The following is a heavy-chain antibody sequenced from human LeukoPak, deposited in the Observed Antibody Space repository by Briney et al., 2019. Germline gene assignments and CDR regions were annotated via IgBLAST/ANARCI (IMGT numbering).Heavy chain of an antibody. Sequence: SVKVSCKASGGTFSSYAISWVRQAPGQGLEWVGGIIPIFGTANYAQKFQGRVTITADESTSTAYMELSSLRSEDTAVYYCARDLLRYCSSTSCYTHYYYGMDVWGQGTTVTVSS. D-gene: IGHD2-2*02. CDR2: IIPIFGTA. CDR3: ARDLLRYCSSTSCYTHYYYGMDV. J-gene: IGHJ6*02. CDR1: GGTFSSYA. V-gene: IGHV1-69*13.